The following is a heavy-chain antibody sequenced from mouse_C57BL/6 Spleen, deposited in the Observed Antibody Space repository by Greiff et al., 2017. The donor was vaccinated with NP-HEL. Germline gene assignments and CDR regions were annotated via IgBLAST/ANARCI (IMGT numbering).Heavy chain of an antibody. CDR1: GFTFTDYY. CDR2: LRNKANGYTT. D-gene: IGHD2-1*01. CDR3: ARSGVYGNYYAMDY. J-gene: IGHJ4*01. V-gene: IGHV7-3*01. Sequence: EVMLVESGGGLVQPGGSLSLSCAASGFTFTDYYMSWVRQPPGKALEWLGFLRNKANGYTTDYSADVKGRFTISRDNSQSILYLQMNALRAEDSATYYCARSGVYGNYYAMDYWGQGTSVTVAS.